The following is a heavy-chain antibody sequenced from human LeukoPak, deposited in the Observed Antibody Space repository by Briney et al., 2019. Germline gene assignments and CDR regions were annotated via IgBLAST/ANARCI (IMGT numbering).Heavy chain of an antibody. CDR2: IKSKTDGGTT. CDR3: THSRIYDFWSGYSNFDY. J-gene: IGHJ4*02. Sequence: PGGSLRLSCAASGFTFSNAWMSWVRQAPGKGLEWVGRIKSKTDGGTTDYAAPVKGRFTISRDDSKNTLYLQMNSLKTEDTAVYYCTHSRIYDFWSGYSNFDYWGQGTLVTVSS. D-gene: IGHD3-3*01. V-gene: IGHV3-15*01. CDR1: GFTFSNAW.